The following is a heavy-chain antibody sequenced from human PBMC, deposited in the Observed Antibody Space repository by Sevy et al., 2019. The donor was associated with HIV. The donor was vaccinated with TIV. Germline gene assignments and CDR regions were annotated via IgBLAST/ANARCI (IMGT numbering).Heavy chain of an antibody. Sequence: ASVKVSCKASGYTLIRYYMHWVRQAPGQGLEWMGVIDPRGGSTTYAQKLQGIVIMTRDTSTSTVYMELSSLRSEETAVYYCATFSGASGVFDYWGQGTLVTVSS. D-gene: IGHD3-16*01. CDR2: IDPRGGST. V-gene: IGHV1-46*01. CDR3: ATFSGASGVFDY. J-gene: IGHJ4*02. CDR1: GYTLIRYY.